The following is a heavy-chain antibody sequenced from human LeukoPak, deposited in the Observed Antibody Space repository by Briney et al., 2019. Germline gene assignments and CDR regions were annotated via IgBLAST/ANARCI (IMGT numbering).Heavy chain of an antibody. Sequence: KTGGSLRLSCAASGFTFSTYAMNWVRQAPGKGLEWVSSISVTSSHIYYAASVKGRFIVSRDNAQKSLNLQMNSLRAEDTAVYYCARDQMGVTGNYYHAFDIWGQGTMVTVSS. J-gene: IGHJ3*02. D-gene: IGHD3-22*01. V-gene: IGHV3-21*01. CDR3: ARDQMGVTGNYYHAFDI. CDR1: GFTFSTYA. CDR2: ISVTSSHI.